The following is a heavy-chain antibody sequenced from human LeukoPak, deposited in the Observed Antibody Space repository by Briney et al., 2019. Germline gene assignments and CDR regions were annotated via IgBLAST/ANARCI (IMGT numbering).Heavy chain of an antibody. CDR1: GFTFSDYY. CDR2: ISSSSSYI. J-gene: IGHJ4*02. V-gene: IGHV3-21*01. D-gene: IGHD3-9*01. CDR3: ARTYYDILTGYFLDY. Sequence: GGSLRLSCAASGFTFSDYYMSWVRQAPGKGLEWVSSISSSSSYIYYADSVKGRFTISRDNAKNSLYLQMNSLRAEDTAVYYCARTYYDILTGYFLDYWGQGTLVTVSS.